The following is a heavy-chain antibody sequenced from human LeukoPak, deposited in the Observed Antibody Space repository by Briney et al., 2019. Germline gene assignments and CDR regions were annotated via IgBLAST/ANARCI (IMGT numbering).Heavy chain of an antibody. CDR3: ASGYSYGLTHY. Sequence: GASVKVSCKASGYTFTGYYIHWVRQAPGQGLEWMGGIIPIFGTANYAQKFQGRVTITTDESTSTAYMELSSLRSEDTAVYYCASGYSYGLTHYWGQGTLVTVSS. D-gene: IGHD5-18*01. CDR2: IIPIFGTA. CDR1: GYTFTGYY. J-gene: IGHJ4*02. V-gene: IGHV1-69*05.